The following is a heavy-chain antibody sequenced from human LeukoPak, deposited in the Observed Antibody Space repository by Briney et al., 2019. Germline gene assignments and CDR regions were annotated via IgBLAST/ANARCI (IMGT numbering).Heavy chain of an antibody. CDR2: IYYSGST. Sequence: SETLSLTCTVSGGSVSSGSYYWSWIRQPPGKGLEWIGYIYYSGSTNYNPSLKSRVTISVDTSKNQFSLKLSSVTAADTAVYYCARTDEEGVDYWGQGTLVTVSS. CDR1: GGSVSSGSYY. J-gene: IGHJ4*02. V-gene: IGHV4-61*01. D-gene: IGHD3-16*01. CDR3: ARTDEEGVDY.